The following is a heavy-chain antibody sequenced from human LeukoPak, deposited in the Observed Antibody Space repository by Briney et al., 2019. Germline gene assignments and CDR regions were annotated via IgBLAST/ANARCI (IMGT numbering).Heavy chain of an antibody. D-gene: IGHD1-7*01. CDR3: ARELNNWDYDY. V-gene: IGHV3-64*01. J-gene: IGHJ4*02. CDR2: ISSNGGNT. Sequence: GGSLRLSCAASGFTFSRYAMHWVRQAPGKGLEYASAISSNGGNTYYANSVKGRFTISRDNSKNTLYLQMGSLRAEDMAVYYCARELNNWDYDYWGQGTLVTVSS. CDR1: GFTFSRYA.